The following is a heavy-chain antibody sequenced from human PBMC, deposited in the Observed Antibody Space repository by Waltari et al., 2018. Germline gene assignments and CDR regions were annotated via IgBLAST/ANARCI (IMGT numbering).Heavy chain of an antibody. CDR1: GFSSSNYN. J-gene: IGHJ4*02. CDR2: ITTISHHI. Sequence: EVQLVESGGGLVKPGGSLRLSCTASGFSSSNYNMNWVRQAPGKGLEWLSHITTISHHIYYADSLKGRFTISRDNAQNTLYLQMNSLRAEDTAVYYCAKVHALRQDYWGQGTLVTVSS. V-gene: IGHV3-21*04. CDR3: AKVHALRQDY.